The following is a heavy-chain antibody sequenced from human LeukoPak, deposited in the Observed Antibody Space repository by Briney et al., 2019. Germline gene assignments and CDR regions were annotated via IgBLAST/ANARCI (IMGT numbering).Heavy chain of an antibody. Sequence: PGGSLRLSCAASGFTFSSYGMHWVRQAPGKGLEWVAFIRYDGSNKYYADSVKGRFTISRDNSKNTLYLQMNSLRAEDTAVYYRAKGAPTYYYGSGSLDYWGQGTLVTVSS. CDR3: AKGAPTYYYGSGSLDY. V-gene: IGHV3-30*02. CDR2: IRYDGSNK. D-gene: IGHD3-10*01. J-gene: IGHJ4*02. CDR1: GFTFSSYG.